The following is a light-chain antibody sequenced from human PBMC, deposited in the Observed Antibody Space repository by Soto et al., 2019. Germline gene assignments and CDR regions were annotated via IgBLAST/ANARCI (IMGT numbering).Light chain of an antibody. J-gene: IGLJ3*02. V-gene: IGLV1-51*02. CDR2: ENN. CDR3: GTWDSSLSAWV. CDR1: SSNIGNNY. Sequence: QSVLTQPPSVSAAPGQKVTISCSGSSSNIGNNYVSWYQQLPGTAPKLLIYENNKRPSGTPDRFSGSKSGTSATLGITGLQTGDEAEYYCGTWDSSLSAWVFGGGTKVTVL.